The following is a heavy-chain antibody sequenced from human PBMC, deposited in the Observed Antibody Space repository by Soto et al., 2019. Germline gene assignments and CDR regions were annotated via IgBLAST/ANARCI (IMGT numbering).Heavy chain of an antibody. V-gene: IGHV3-11*01. CDR1: GFTFKDYY. CDR2: ISSSGSTG. CDR3: ARVGYSSSWFFDY. J-gene: IGHJ4*02. Sequence: PGGALRLSCGASGFTFKDYYMNWIRQAPGKGLEWVSSISSSGSTGYYADSVKGRFTISRDNAENSLYLQMNSLRAEDTAVYYCARVGYSSSWFFDYWGQGTLVTVSS. D-gene: IGHD6-13*01.